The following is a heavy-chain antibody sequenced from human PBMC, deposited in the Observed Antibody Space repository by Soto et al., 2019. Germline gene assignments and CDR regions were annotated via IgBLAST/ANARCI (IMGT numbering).Heavy chain of an antibody. CDR1: GLTFSNYA. Sequence: GGSLRLSCATSGLTFSNYAMSWVRQTPGGGLEWVSSMSGSSSTTYYADSVRGRFTISRDRSKNTLYLQMSSLRAEDTALYYCAKNQERELPRVIDFWGQGTLVTVSS. D-gene: IGHD1-7*01. V-gene: IGHV3-23*01. CDR3: AKNQERELPRVIDF. CDR2: MSGSSSTT. J-gene: IGHJ4*02.